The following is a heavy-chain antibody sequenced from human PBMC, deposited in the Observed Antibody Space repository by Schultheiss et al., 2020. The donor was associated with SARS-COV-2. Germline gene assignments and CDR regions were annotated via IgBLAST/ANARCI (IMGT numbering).Heavy chain of an antibody. D-gene: IGHD5-18*01. V-gene: IGHV4-34*01. CDR2: INHSGST. CDR1: GGSFSGYY. CDR3: ARDLRDSYGAGY. Sequence: SETLSLTCAVYGGSFSGYYWSWIRQPPGKGLEWIGEINHSGSTYYNPSLKSRVTISVDTSKNQFSLKLSSVTAADTAVYYCARDLRDSYGAGYWGQGTLVTVSS. J-gene: IGHJ4*02.